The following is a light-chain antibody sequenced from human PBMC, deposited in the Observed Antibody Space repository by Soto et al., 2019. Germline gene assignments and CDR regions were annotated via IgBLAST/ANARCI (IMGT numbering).Light chain of an antibody. V-gene: IGKV3-20*01. J-gene: IGKJ5*01. CDR3: QQYGSSPRVT. CDR2: GAS. CDR1: QSVSSSY. Sequence: ELVVTQSPATLSVSPGERATLSCRASQSVSSSYLAWYQQKPGQAPRLLIYGASSRATGIPDRFSGSGSGTDFTLTISRLEPEDFEVYYCQQYGSSPRVTFGQGTRLEIK.